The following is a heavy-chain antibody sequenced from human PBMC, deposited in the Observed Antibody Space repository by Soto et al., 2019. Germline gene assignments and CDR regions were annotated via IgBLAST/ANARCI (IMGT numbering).Heavy chain of an antibody. CDR3: AKAAHCSSASCYLPADV. D-gene: IGHD2-2*01. CDR1: GFTFSNYA. J-gene: IGHJ6*02. Sequence: GGSLRLSCAASGFTFSNYAMTWVRQAPGQGLEWVSGITGSGTRSDHADSVEGRFAISRVNSKNTVYLQMDSLRVEDTAIYYCAKAAHCSSASCYLPADVWGQGTTVTVSS. CDR2: ITGSGTRS. V-gene: IGHV3-23*01.